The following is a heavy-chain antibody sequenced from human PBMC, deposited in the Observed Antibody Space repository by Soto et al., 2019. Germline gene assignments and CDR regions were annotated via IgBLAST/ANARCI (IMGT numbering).Heavy chain of an antibody. V-gene: IGHV3-66*01. CDR1: GFTVSSNY. Sequence: GGSLRLSCAASGFTVSSNYMSWVRQAPGKGLEWVTVIYSGGSTYYADSVKGRFTISRDNSKNTLYLQMNSLRAEDTAVYYCARDLYCSGGSCPTHYSYMDVWGKGTRVTFSS. D-gene: IGHD2-15*01. J-gene: IGHJ6*03. CDR2: IYSGGST. CDR3: ARDLYCSGGSCPTHYSYMDV.